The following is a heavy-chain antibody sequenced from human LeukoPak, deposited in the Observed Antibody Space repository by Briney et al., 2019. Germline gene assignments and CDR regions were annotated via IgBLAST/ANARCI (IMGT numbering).Heavy chain of an antibody. V-gene: IGHV3-53*01. CDR2: IYSGGST. D-gene: IGHD3-10*01. CDR1: GFTVSSNY. Sequence: GGSLRLSCAASGFTVSSNYMSWVRQAPGKGLEWVSDIYSGGSTYYADPVKGRFTISRDNSKNTLYLQMNSLRAEDTAVYYCASFYGSGSYYRDSIDYWGQGTLVTVSS. J-gene: IGHJ4*02. CDR3: ASFYGSGSYYRDSIDY.